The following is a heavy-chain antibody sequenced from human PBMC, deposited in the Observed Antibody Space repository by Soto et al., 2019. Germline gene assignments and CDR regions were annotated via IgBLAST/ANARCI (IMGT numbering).Heavy chain of an antibody. D-gene: IGHD3-3*01. J-gene: IGHJ4*02. V-gene: IGHV3-23*01. CDR2: ISGGGSST. CDR1: GFTFSSYA. Sequence: EVQLLESGGGLVQPGGSLRLSCAASGFTFSSYAMSWVRQAPGKGLEWVSAISGGGSSTYYADSVKGRFTISRDNSGNTLFLQMNSLRAEDTAVYYCAKDIGTSPPYYDFWSGSSGRGQGTLVTVSS. CDR3: AKDIGTSPPYYDFWSGSSG.